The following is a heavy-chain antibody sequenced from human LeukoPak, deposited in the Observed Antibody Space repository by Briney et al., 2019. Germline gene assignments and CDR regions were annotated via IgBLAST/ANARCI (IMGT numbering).Heavy chain of an antibody. J-gene: IGHJ5*02. Sequence: SVKVSCKASGYTFTSYGINWVRQAPGQGLEWMGWISAYNGNTNYAQKLQGRVTITRDTSASTAYMELSSLRSEDTAVYYCARVGTIFGVTSRYWFDPWGQGTLVTVSS. CDR3: ARVGTIFGVTSRYWFDP. D-gene: IGHD3-3*01. CDR1: GYTFTSYG. V-gene: IGHV1-18*01. CDR2: ISAYNGNT.